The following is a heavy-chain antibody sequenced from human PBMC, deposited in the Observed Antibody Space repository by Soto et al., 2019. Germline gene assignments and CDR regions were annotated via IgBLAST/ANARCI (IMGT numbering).Heavy chain of an antibody. V-gene: IGHV1-18*04. J-gene: IGHJ6*02. CDR2: ISAYNGNT. Sequence: ASVKVSCKASGYTFPRYGINWVRHAPGQGLEWMGWISAYNGNTDYAQKLQGRVTMTTETSTSTAYMELRSLRSDDTAVYYCARDVYDFWSGYLYYYGMDVWGQGTTVTVYS. D-gene: IGHD3-3*01. CDR3: ARDVYDFWSGYLYYYGMDV. CDR1: GYTFPRYG.